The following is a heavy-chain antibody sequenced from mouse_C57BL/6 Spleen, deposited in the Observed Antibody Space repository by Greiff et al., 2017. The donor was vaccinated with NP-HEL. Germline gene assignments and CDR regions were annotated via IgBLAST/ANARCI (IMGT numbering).Heavy chain of an antibody. J-gene: IGHJ2*01. CDR3: ARDYKPFCFDY. CDR1: GFTFSSYT. D-gene: IGHD2-12*01. Sequence: EVMLVESGGGLVKPGGSLKLSCAASGFTFSSYTMSWVRQTPEKRLEWVATISGGGGNTYYPDSVKGRFTISRDNAKNTLYLQMSSLRSEDTALYYCARDYKPFCFDYWGQGTTLTVSS. CDR2: ISGGGGNT. V-gene: IGHV5-9*01.